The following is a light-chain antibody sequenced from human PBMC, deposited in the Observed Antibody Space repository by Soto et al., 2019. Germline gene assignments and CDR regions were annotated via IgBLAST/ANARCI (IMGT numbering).Light chain of an antibody. CDR1: SSNIGAGYD. V-gene: IGLV1-40*01. Sequence: QSVLTQPPSVSGAPGQRVTISCTGSSSNIGAGYDVHWYQQLPGTAPKLLIYGNSNRPSGVPDRFSGSKSGTSAPLAITGLQAEDEADYYCQSYDSSRRVGFGGGTKLTVL. CDR2: GNS. CDR3: QSYDSSRRVG. J-gene: IGLJ2*01.